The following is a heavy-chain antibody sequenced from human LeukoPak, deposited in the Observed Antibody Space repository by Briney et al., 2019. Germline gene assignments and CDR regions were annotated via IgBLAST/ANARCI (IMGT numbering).Heavy chain of an antibody. V-gene: IGHV3-53*01. Sequence: GGSLRLSCAASGFTVSSNYMSWVRQAPGKGLEWVSVIYSGGSTYYADSVKGRFTISRDNAKSSLYLQMNSLRAEDTAVYYCARLLVGATPPYYYYYGLDVWGQGTTVTVSS. CDR1: GFTVSSNY. CDR2: IYSGGST. CDR3: ARLLVGATPPYYYYYGLDV. D-gene: IGHD1-26*01. J-gene: IGHJ6*02.